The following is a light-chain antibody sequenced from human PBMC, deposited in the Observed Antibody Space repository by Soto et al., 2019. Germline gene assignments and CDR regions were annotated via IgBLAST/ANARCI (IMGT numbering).Light chain of an antibody. CDR2: EVI. V-gene: IGLV2-14*01. CDR3: TSYTSTSTYV. CDR1: SSDVGGYHY. Sequence: QSVLTQPASVSGSPGQSITISCTGTSSDVGGYHYVSWYQQHPGKAPKLMIYEVINRPSGFSNRFSVSKSGNTAPLTISGLQAEDEADYYCTSYTSTSTYVFGTGTKVTV. J-gene: IGLJ1*01.